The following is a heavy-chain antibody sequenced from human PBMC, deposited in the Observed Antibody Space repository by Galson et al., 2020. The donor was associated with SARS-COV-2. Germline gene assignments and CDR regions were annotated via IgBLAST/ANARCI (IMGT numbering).Heavy chain of an antibody. CDR3: ARTRYSSSWYLGYYYYYGMDV. V-gene: IGHV1-69*13. CDR1: GGTFSSYA. J-gene: IGHJ6*01. CDR2: IIPIFGTA. D-gene: IGHD6-13*01. Sequence: SVKVSCKASGGTFSSYAISWVRQAPGQGLEWMGGIIPIFGTANYAQKFQGRVTITADESTSTAYMELSSLRSEDTAVYYCARTRYSSSWYLGYYYYYGMDVWGQGTTVTVS.